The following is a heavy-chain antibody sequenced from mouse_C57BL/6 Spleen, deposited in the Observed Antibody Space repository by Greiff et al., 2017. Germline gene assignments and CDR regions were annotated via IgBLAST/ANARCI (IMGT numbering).Heavy chain of an antibody. CDR3: TINMVYFDY. J-gene: IGHJ2*01. CDR2: INPSSGYT. Sequence: QVQLKESGAELARPGASVKMSCKASGYTFTSYTMHWVKQRPGQGLEWIGYINPSSGYTKYNQKFKDKATLTADKSSITAYMQLSSLTSEDSAVYSCTINMVYFDYWGQGTTLTVSS. D-gene: IGHD1-1*02. CDR1: GYTFTSYT. V-gene: IGHV1-4*01.